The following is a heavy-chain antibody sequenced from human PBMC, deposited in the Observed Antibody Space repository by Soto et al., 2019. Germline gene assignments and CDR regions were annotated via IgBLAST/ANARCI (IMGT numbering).Heavy chain of an antibody. Sequence: QVQLVQSGAEVKKPGASVKVSCKASGYTFTSYDINWVRQATGQGLEWMGWMNPNSGNTGYAQKFQGRVTMTRNTSISTAYMELSSLRSEDTAVYYCARAWEVVPAAGQDYYYYYGMDVWGQGTTVTVSS. J-gene: IGHJ6*02. D-gene: IGHD2-2*01. CDR1: GYTFTSYD. CDR2: MNPNSGNT. V-gene: IGHV1-8*01. CDR3: ARAWEVVPAAGQDYYYYYGMDV.